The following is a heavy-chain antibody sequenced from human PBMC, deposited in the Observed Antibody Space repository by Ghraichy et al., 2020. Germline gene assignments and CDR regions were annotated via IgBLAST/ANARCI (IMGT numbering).Heavy chain of an antibody. CDR3: AKGRGPAVTNWFDP. J-gene: IGHJ5*02. CDR2: LTGSGGSA. Sequence: GGSLRLSCAASGFTFSSYVMSWVRQAPGKGLEWVSSLTGSGGSAYYADSVKGRFTISRDNFKQTLYLQMSSLRAEDTATYYCAKGRGPAVTNWFDPWGQGTLVTVSS. D-gene: IGHD4-17*01. V-gene: IGHV3-23*01. CDR1: GFTFSSYV.